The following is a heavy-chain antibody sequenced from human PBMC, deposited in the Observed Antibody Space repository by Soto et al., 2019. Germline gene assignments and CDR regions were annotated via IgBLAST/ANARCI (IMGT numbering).Heavy chain of an antibody. CDR2: IYYSGST. J-gene: IGHJ6*02. CDR3: ARQQQYYYDGMDV. CDR1: GGSISSGGYY. D-gene: IGHD6-13*01. Sequence: QVQLQESGPGLVKPSQTLSLTCTVSGGSISSGGYYWSWIRQHPGKGLEGIGYIYYSGSTYYNPALKRRITESIDTSKNQFSLKLSSVTAADTAVYYCARQQQYYYDGMDVWGQGTTVTVSS. V-gene: IGHV4-31*03.